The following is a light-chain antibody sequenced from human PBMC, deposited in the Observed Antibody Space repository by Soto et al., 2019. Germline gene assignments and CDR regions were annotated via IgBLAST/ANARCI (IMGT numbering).Light chain of an antibody. CDR2: GAS. J-gene: IGKJ5*01. CDR3: QQYCSSPLT. CDR1: QSVSSSY. V-gene: IGKV3-20*01. Sequence: EIVLTQSPGTLSLSPGERATLSCRASQSVSSSYLAWYQQKPGQAPRLLIYGASSRATGIPDRFSGSGSGTDFTLTISRLQPEDFAVYYCQQYCSSPLTFGQGTRLE.